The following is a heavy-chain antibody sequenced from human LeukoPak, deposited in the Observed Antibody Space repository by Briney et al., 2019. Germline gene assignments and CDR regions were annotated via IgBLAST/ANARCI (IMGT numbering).Heavy chain of an antibody. D-gene: IGHD6-19*01. CDR3: AREYTSGWFR. V-gene: IGHV4-4*07. CDR2: IYTTGST. CDR1: GGSISSYY. Sequence: SGTLSLTCTVSGGSISSYYWSWIRQPAGKGLEWIGRIYTTGSTSYNPSLKSRVTMSVDTSKKQFSLKLNSVTAADTAVYYCAREYTSGWFRWGQGTLVTVSS. J-gene: IGHJ4*02.